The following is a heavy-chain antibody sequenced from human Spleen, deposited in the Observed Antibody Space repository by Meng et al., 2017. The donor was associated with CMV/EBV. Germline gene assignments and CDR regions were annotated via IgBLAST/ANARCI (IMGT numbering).Heavy chain of an antibody. CDR1: GFTFSTYW. V-gene: IGHV3-11*01. CDR3: ARDYGDYAGRGYYYGMDV. D-gene: IGHD4-17*01. Sequence: GESLKISCAASGFTFSTYWMHWVRQAPGKGLVWVSYISSSGSTIYYADSVKGRFTISRDNAKNSLYLQMNSLRAEDTAVYYCARDYGDYAGRGYYYGMDVWGQGTTVTVSS. J-gene: IGHJ6*02. CDR2: ISSSGSTI.